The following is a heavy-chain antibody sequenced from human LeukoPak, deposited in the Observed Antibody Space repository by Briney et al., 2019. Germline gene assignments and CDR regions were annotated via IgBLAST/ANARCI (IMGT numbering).Heavy chain of an antibody. CDR1: GYTSTSYG. Sequence: SVKVSCKASGYTSTSYGISWVRQAPGQGLQWMGWISAYNGNTNYAQKLQGRVTMTTDTSTSTAYMELRSLRSDDTAVCYCASDRKGGSSSWFDYWGQGTLVTVSS. CDR2: ISAYNGNT. CDR3: ASDRKGGSSSWFDY. D-gene: IGHD6-13*01. J-gene: IGHJ4*02. V-gene: IGHV1-18*01.